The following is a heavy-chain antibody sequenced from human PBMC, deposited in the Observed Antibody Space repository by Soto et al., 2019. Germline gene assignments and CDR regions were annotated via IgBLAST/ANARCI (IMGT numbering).Heavy chain of an antibody. J-gene: IGHJ5*02. CDR1: GVTFCSYA. V-gene: IGHV3-23*01. D-gene: IGHD6-13*01. CDR2: ISGSGGST. CDR3: ATPRSSSWTREGFDP. Sequence: PGGSLRLSCAASGVTFCSYAMSWVRQAPGKGLEWVSAISGSGGSTYYADSVKGRFTISRDNSKNTLYLQMNSLRAEDTAVYYCATPRSSSWTREGFDPWGQGTLVTVSS.